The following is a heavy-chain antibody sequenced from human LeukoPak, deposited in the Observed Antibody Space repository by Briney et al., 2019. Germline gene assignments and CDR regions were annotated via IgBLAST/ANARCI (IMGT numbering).Heavy chain of an antibody. V-gene: IGHV1-18*04. J-gene: IGHJ1*01. D-gene: IGHD2-15*01. CDR2: ISAYNGNT. Sequence: ASVKVSCKASGYTFTGYFMHWVRQAPGQGLEWMGWISAYNGNTNYAQKLQGRVTMTTDTSTSTAYMELRSLRSDDTAVYYCARDSVVVAATGYFQHWGQGTLVTVSS. CDR1: GYTFTGYF. CDR3: ARDSVVVAATGYFQH.